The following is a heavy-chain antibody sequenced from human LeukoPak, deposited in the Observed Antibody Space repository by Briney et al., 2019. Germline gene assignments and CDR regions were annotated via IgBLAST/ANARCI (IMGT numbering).Heavy chain of an antibody. V-gene: IGHV3-30-3*01. CDR3: ARDCGVRPYNWFES. J-gene: IGHJ5*01. CDR1: GFIFSSYA. D-gene: IGHD6-25*01. Sequence: GGSLRLSCAASGFIFSSYAMDWVRQAPGKGLEWVAIISYDGTTKYYSDSVKDRLTISRDNSGNTLYLQMNNLRSEDTAVYYCARDCGVRPYNWFESWGRGTLVSVSS. CDR2: ISYDGTTK.